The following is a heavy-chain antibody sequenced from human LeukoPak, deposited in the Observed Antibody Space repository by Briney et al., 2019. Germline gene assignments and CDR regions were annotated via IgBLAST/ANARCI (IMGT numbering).Heavy chain of an antibody. CDR1: GFTFSDYY. Sequence: GGSLRLSCAASGFTFSDYYMSWIRQAPGKGLEWVSYISSSGSTIYYADSVKGRFTISRDNAKNSLYLQMNRLRAEDTAGYYCAKAHVPNYYGSGPTHYYYYMDVWGKGTTVTVSS. D-gene: IGHD3-10*01. J-gene: IGHJ6*03. CDR2: ISSSGSTI. CDR3: AKAHVPNYYGSGPTHYYYYMDV. V-gene: IGHV3-11*04.